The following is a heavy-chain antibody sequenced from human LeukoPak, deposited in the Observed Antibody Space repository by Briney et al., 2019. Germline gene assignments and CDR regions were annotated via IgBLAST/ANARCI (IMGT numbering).Heavy chain of an antibody. D-gene: IGHD3-16*01. CDR2: INPNSGGT. CDR3: ARGAYDYVWGRPVDY. Sequence: ASVKVSCKASGYTFTGYYMHWVRQAPGQGLEWMGCINPNSGGTNYAQKFQGRVTMTRDTSISTAYMELSRLRSDDTAVYYCARGAYDYVWGRPVDYWGQGTLVTVSS. V-gene: IGHV1-2*02. CDR1: GYTFTGYY. J-gene: IGHJ4*02.